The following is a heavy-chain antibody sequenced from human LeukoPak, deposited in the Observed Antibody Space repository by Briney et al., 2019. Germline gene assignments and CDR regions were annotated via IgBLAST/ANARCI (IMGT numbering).Heavy chain of an antibody. V-gene: IGHV3-21*01. CDR3: ARDGAAAGNTFDY. Sequence: GGSLRLSCVAPGFTFSSYSMNWVRQAPGKGLEGVSSISSSSSYIYYADLVKGRFTISRDNAKNSQYQQMNSLRAEDTAVYYCARDGAAAGNTFDYWGQGTLVTVCS. J-gene: IGHJ4*02. CDR1: GFTFSSYS. D-gene: IGHD6-13*01. CDR2: ISSSSSYI.